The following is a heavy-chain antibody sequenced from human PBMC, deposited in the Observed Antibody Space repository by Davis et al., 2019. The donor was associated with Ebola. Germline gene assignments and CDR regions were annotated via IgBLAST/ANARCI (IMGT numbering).Heavy chain of an antibody. D-gene: IGHD6-13*01. CDR3: ARGSSWTPYYYGMDV. J-gene: IGHJ6*02. Sequence: ASVKVSCKASGYTFTSYAMHWVRQAPGQRLEWMGWINAGNGNTKYSQKFQGGVTITRDTSASTAYMELSSLRSEDTAVYYCARGSSWTPYYYGMDVWGQGTTVTVSS. CDR2: INAGNGNT. CDR1: GYTFTSYA. V-gene: IGHV1-3*01.